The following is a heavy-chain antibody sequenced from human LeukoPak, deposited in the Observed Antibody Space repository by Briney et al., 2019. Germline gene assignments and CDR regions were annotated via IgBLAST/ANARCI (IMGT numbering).Heavy chain of an antibody. Sequence: GGSLRLSCAASGFTFNNYWMSWVRQAPGKGLEWVANIKQDGSENYYVDSVKGRFTISRDNAKNSLYLQMNSLRAEDTAVYYCARDEMATSYPYYYYGMDVWGQGTTVTVSS. CDR2: IKQDGSEN. D-gene: IGHD5-24*01. J-gene: IGHJ6*02. CDR1: GFTFNNYW. V-gene: IGHV3-7*01. CDR3: ARDEMATSYPYYYYGMDV.